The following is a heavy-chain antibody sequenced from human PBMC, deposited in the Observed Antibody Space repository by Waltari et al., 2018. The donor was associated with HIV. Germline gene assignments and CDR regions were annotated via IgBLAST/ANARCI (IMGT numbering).Heavy chain of an antibody. V-gene: IGHV4-59*08. Sequence: LEWIGYIYYSGSTNYNPSLKSRVTISVDTSKNQFSLKLSSVTAADTAVYYCARGSHYYDSSGYYYNGMDVWGQGTTVTVSS. J-gene: IGHJ6*02. CDR2: IYYSGST. CDR3: ARGSHYYDSSGYYYNGMDV. D-gene: IGHD3-22*01.